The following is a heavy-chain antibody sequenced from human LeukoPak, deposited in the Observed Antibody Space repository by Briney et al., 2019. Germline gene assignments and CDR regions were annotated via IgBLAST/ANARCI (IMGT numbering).Heavy chain of an antibody. Sequence: ASVKVSCKASGYTFTGYYILWVRQAPGQGLEWMGWINPNSGDTNYAEKFQGRVTMTRDTSISTAYMELSRLRSDDTAVYYCARDNLDTYYYYGMDVWGQGTTVTV. CDR2: INPNSGDT. J-gene: IGHJ6*02. D-gene: IGHD3-9*01. CDR1: GYTFTGYY. V-gene: IGHV1-2*02. CDR3: ARDNLDTYYYYGMDV.